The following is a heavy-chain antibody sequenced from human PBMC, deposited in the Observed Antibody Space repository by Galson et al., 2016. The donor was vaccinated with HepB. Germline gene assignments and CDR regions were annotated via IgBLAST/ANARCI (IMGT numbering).Heavy chain of an antibody. CDR2: ISEYGDTT. CDR3: AKQFVDV. D-gene: IGHD3-16*01. V-gene: IGHV3-23*01. CDR1: DFTFSSYA. J-gene: IGHJ6*02. Sequence: SLRLSCAASDFTFSSYAMNWVRQAPGKGLEWVSSISEYGDTTDYADSVKGRFTISRDNPKNTLYLQMDSLRVEDTAVYYCAKQFVDVWGQGTTVTVSS.